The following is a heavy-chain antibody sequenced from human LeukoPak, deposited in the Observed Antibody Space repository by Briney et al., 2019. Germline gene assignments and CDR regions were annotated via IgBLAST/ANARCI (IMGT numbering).Heavy chain of an antibody. CDR2: ISGSDDGT. D-gene: IGHD4-17*01. J-gene: IGHJ6*03. CDR3: AREIVTTHYYYMDV. CDR1: GFTFSTYA. V-gene: IGHV3-23*01. Sequence: GGSLRLSCAASGFTFSTYAMSWVRQIPGKGLEWVSAISGSDDGTYYADSVKGRFTISRDNAKNSLYLQMNRLRAEDTAVYYCAREIVTTHYYYMDVWGKGTTVTVSS.